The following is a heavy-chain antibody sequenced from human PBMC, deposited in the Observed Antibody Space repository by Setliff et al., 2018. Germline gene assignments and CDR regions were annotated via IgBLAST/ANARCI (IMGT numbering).Heavy chain of an antibody. V-gene: IGHV3-74*01. CDR2: INSDGSTT. J-gene: IGHJ4*02. Sequence: GGSLRLSCAASGFTFSSYWMHWVRQAPGRGLVWVSRINSDGSTTNYADSVRGRFTISRDNAKNTLYLQMNSLRAEDTAVYYCVRGYCSSSSCYGTMGYWGQGTLVTVSS. CDR3: VRGYCSSSSCYGTMGY. D-gene: IGHD2-2*01. CDR1: GFTFSSYW.